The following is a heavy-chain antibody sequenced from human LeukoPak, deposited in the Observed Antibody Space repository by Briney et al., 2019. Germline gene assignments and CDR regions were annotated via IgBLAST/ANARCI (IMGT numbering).Heavy chain of an antibody. CDR1: GGAFSSYA. Sequence: ASVKVSCKASGGAFSSYAISWVRQAPGQGPEWMGGIIPLFRTANYAQKFQGRVTITADKSTNTAFIELSSLRSEDTAMYYCATNYEILSGYPKNYYFHIWGEGTMVTVSS. J-gene: IGHJ3*02. CDR2: IIPLFRTA. D-gene: IGHD3-9*01. V-gene: IGHV1-69*06. CDR3: ATNYEILSGYPKNYYFHI.